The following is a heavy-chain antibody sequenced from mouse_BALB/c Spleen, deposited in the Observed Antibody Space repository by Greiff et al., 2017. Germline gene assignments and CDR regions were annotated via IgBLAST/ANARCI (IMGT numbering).Heavy chain of an antibody. V-gene: IGHV5-4*02. CDR1: GFTFSDYY. Sequence: EVNVVESGGGLVKPGGSLKLSCAASGFTFSDYYMYWVRQTPEKRLEWVATISDGGSYTYYPDSVKGRFTISRDNAKNNLYLQMSSLKSEDTAMYYCARGLAAFDYWGQGTTLTVSS. D-gene: IGHD3-3*01. J-gene: IGHJ2*01. CDR3: ARGLAAFDY. CDR2: ISDGGSYT.